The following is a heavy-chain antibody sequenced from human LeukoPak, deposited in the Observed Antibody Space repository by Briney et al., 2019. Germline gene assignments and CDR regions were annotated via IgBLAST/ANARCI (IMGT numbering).Heavy chain of an antibody. CDR2: IYATGNT. CDR1: EFTVSSNY. D-gene: IGHD1-1*01. J-gene: IGHJ4*02. CDR3: ARDFNWNPPDS. Sequence: PGGSLRLSCAASEFTVSSNYMSWVRQAPGKGLEWVSVIYATGNTYYADSVKGRFTISRDNAKNTLYLQMNSLRVEDTAVYYCARDFNWNPPDSWGQGTLVTVSS. V-gene: IGHV3-66*01.